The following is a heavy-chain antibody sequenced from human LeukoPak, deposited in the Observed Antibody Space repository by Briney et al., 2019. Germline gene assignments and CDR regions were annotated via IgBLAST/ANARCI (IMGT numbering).Heavy chain of an antibody. J-gene: IGHJ3*02. CDR2: ISSGSHHK. CDR1: GFTFSRFS. D-gene: IGHD2-2*01. V-gene: IGHV3-21*06. Sequence: PGGSLRLSCAGSGFTFSRFSMIWVRQAPGKGLEWVASISSGSHHKYHADSLKGRFTISRDNDKNSLFLQMNSLRAEDTALYYCATRLTPDSYEASDIWGQGTMVTVSS. CDR3: ATRLTPDSYEASDI.